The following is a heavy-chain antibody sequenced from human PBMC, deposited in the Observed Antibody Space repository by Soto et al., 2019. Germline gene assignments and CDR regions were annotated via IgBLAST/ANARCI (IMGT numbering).Heavy chain of an antibody. V-gene: IGHV1-46*01. CDR1: GYTFTSYY. CDR2: INPSGGST. Sequence: ASVKVSCKASGYTFTSYYMHWVRQAPGQGLEWMGIINPSGGSTSYAQKFQGRVTMTRDTSTSTVYMELSSLRSEDTAVYYCARDVNEREPSGPAQAPDYWGQGTLVTVSS. CDR3: ARDVNEREPSGPAQAPDY. J-gene: IGHJ4*02. D-gene: IGHD1-1*01.